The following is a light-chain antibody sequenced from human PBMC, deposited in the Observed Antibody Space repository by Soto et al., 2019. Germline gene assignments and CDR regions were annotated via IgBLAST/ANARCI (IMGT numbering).Light chain of an antibody. J-gene: IGKJ4*01. V-gene: IGKV3-11*01. CDR3: QHRSNWLT. CDR2: DAS. Sequence: EIVLTQSPATLSLSPGEIATLSCRASQSVSSYLAWYQQKPGQAPRLLIYDASNRATGIPARFSGSRSGTDFPLRISSLLPEYVAVYYCQHRSNWLTFGGGAEVEIK. CDR1: QSVSSY.